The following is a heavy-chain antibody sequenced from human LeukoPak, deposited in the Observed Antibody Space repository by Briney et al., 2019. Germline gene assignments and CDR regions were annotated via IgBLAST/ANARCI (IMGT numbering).Heavy chain of an antibody. V-gene: IGHV4-38-2*02. D-gene: IGHD2-2*01. CDR1: GYSISSGYY. Sequence: SETLSLTCTVSGYSISSGYYWGWIRQPPGKGLEWIGSIYHSGSTYYNPSLKSRVTISVDTSKNQFSLKLSSVTAADTAVYYCARGVSCSSTSCYSYMDVWGKGTTVTVSS. CDR3: ARGVSCSSTSCYSYMDV. J-gene: IGHJ6*03. CDR2: IYHSGST.